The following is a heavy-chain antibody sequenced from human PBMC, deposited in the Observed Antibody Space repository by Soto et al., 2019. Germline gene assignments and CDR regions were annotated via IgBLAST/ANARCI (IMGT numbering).Heavy chain of an antibody. D-gene: IGHD6-13*01. CDR3: ARSQGSSWFYFFDN. Sequence: GESLKISCKHSGFNFPTFWIGWVRQMPGKGLEWMGIVYPSDSETRYSPSFQGQVTISADKSINTAYLQWSSLKASDTAMYFCARSQGSSWFYFFDNWGQGTLVTVSS. CDR2: VYPSDSET. J-gene: IGHJ4*02. CDR1: GFNFPTFW. V-gene: IGHV5-51*01.